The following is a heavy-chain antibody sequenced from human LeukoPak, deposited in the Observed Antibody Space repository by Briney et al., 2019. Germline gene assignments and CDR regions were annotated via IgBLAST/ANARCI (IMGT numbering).Heavy chain of an antibody. Sequence: GGSLRLSCTASGFTVSGTLMDWVRQAPGEGLEWVSVISDDDRTVYTDSVKGRFTISRDNSKNTVYLQMNSLRPEDSAVYYWTRDRAGSQRWVEFDLWGPGTLVTVSS. CDR2: ISDDDRT. CDR1: GFTVSGTL. CDR3: TRDRAGSQRWVEFDL. V-gene: IGHV3-53*05. J-gene: IGHJ5*02. D-gene: IGHD5-18*01.